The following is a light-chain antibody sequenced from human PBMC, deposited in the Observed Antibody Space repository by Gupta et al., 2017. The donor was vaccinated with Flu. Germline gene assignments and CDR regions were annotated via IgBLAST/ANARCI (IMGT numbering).Light chain of an antibody. CDR2: KAS. V-gene: IGKV1-5*03. CDR3: QHYNSYSET. Sequence: DIQTTQSPSTLSASVGDRVTINCLASQSISSWLTWYQHKPGKAARLLIYKASSLESGVPSRFSGRGSGTEFTLTISSLQPDDFATYYCQHYNSYSETFGQGTKVEIK. J-gene: IGKJ1*01. CDR1: QSISSW.